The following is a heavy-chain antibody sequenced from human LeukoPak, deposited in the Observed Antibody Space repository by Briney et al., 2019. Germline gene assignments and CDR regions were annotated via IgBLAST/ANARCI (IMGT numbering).Heavy chain of an antibody. D-gene: IGHD1-20*01. CDR2: ISWNSGSI. CDR1: GFTFGDYA. V-gene: IGHV3-9*01. Sequence: GGSLRLSCAASGFTFGDYAMHWVRQAPGKGLEWVSGISWNSGSIGYADSVKGRFTISRDNAKNSLYLQMNSLRAEDTALYYCAKDNSPYNWNYFDYWGQGTLVTVSS. J-gene: IGHJ4*02. CDR3: AKDNSPYNWNYFDY.